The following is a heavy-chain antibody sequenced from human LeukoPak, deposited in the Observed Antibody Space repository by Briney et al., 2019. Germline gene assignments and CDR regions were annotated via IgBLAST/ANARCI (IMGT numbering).Heavy chain of an antibody. J-gene: IGHJ3*02. D-gene: IGHD6-19*01. V-gene: IGHV3-23*01. CDR1: GFTFSSYA. CDR3: ANHRIAVPFDI. Sequence: GGSLRLSCAASGFTFSSYAMSWVRQAPGKGLEWVSAISGSGGSTYYADSVKGRFTISRDNPKNTLYLQMNSLRAEDTAVYYCANHRIAVPFDIWGQGTMVTVSS. CDR2: ISGSGGST.